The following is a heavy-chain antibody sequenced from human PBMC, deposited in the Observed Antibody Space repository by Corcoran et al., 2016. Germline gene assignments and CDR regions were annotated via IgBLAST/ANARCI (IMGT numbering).Heavy chain of an antibody. J-gene: IGHJ5*02. CDR1: EDSVSSSRAA. CDR3: ARAPPVVGANWFDP. D-gene: IGHD6-19*01. CDR2: TYYRSKWFS. Sequence: QVHLQQSGPGLVKPSQTLSLTCVIPEDSVSSSRAAWHWIRQSPSSGLEWPGRTYYRSKWFSDYAVSVESRLTINVDTSKNQFSLHVNSVTPEDTAVDYCARAPPVVGANWFDPWGQGTPVTVSS. V-gene: IGHV6-1*01.